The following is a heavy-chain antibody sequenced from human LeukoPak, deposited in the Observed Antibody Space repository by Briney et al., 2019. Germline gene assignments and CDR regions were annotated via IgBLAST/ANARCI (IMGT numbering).Heavy chain of an antibody. CDR3: AKDGYSSGWLNYYYYYMDV. D-gene: IGHD6-19*01. CDR2: ISSSSYYI. V-gene: IGHV3-21*01. J-gene: IGHJ6*03. CDR1: GVTLSSYS. Sequence: GGSLRLSCVASGVTLSSYSMTWVRQAPGKGLEWVSSISSSSYYIYYADSVTGRFTISRDNAKNSLYLQMNSLRVEDTAVYYCAKDGYSSGWLNYYYYYMDVWGKGTTVTISS.